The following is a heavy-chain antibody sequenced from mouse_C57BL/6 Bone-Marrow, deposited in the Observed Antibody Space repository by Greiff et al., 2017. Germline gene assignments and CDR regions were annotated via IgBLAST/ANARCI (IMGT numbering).Heavy chain of an antibody. Sequence: QVQLKESGPGLVAPSQSLSITCTVSGFSLTSYGVDWVRQSPGKGLEWLGVIWGVGSTNYNSALKSRLSISKDNSKSQVFLTMNSLQTDDTAMYYCASYDYDGGVAYWGQGTLVTVSA. CDR2: IWGVGST. D-gene: IGHD2-4*01. J-gene: IGHJ3*01. CDR1: GFSLTSYG. CDR3: ASYDYDGGVAY. V-gene: IGHV2-6*01.